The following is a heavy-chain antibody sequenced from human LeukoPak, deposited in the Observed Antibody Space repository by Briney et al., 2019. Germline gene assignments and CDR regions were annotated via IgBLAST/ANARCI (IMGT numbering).Heavy chain of an antibody. D-gene: IGHD2-2*01. CDR1: GYSFTSYW. J-gene: IGHJ6*02. Sequence: GQSLKISCKGSGYSFTSYWIGWVRQMRGKGLEWMGIIYPGDSDTRYSPSFQGQVTISADKSISTAYLQWSSLKASDTAMYYCARLGRYCSSTSCYPYYYYYGMDVWGQGTTVTVSS. V-gene: IGHV5-51*01. CDR2: IYPGDSDT. CDR3: ARLGRYCSSTSCYPYYYYYGMDV.